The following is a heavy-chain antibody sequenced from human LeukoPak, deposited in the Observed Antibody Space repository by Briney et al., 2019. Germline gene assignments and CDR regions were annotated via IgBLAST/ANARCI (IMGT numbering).Heavy chain of an antibody. CDR2: ISISGGST. D-gene: IGHD7-27*01. CDR3: AKDWGY. V-gene: IGHV3-23*01. Sequence: GGSLRLSCAASGFTFSSYAMTWVRQAPGKGLEWVSGISISGGSTYYADSVKGRFTISRDNSKNTLYLQMSSLRGDDTAVYYCAKDWGYWGQGTLVTVSS. J-gene: IGHJ4*02. CDR1: GFTFSSYA.